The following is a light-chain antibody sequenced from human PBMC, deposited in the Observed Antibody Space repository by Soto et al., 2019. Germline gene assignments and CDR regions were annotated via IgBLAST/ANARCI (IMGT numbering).Light chain of an antibody. CDR3: QQYNSYWT. J-gene: IGKJ1*01. CDR2: KAS. Sequence: DIPLTQSPSNPAASVRYIVTITCRASQSISSWLAWYQQKPGKAPKLLIYKASSLESGVPSRFSGSGSGTEFTLTISSLQPDDFATYYCQQYNSYWTLGQGTKVDIK. CDR1: QSISSW. V-gene: IGKV1-5*03.